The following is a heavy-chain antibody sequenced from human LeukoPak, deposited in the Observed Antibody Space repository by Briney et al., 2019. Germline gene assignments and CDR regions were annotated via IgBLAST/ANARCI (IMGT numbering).Heavy chain of an antibody. CDR1: GGSISRSSYY. CDR3: ARSVDSSDY. D-gene: IGHD5-12*01. CDR2: IYYSGTT. Sequence: PSETLSLTCSVSGGSISRSSYYWGWIRQPPGKGLQWIGSIYYSGTTYYSPSLKSRVTISVDTSKNQFSLKLSSVTAADTAVYCCARSVDSSDYWGQGTLVTVSS. V-gene: IGHV4-39*01. J-gene: IGHJ4*02.